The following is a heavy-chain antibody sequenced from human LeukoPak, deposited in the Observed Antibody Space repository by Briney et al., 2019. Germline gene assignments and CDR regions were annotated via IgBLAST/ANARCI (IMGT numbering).Heavy chain of an antibody. CDR1: GFTFDGYA. CDR2: ISGSGGST. J-gene: IGHJ3*02. Sequence: GGSLRLSCVASGFTFDGYAMSWVRQAPGKGLEWVSAISGSGGSTYYADSVKGRFTISRDNSKNTLYLQMNSLRAEDTAVYYCAKDRIAARPPDAFDIWGQGTMVTVSS. CDR3: AKDRIAARPPDAFDI. V-gene: IGHV3-23*01. D-gene: IGHD6-6*01.